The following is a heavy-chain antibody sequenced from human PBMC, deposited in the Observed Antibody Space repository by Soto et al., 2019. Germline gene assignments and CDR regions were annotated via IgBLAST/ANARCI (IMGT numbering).Heavy chain of an antibody. CDR1: GYTFTSYY. CDR2: INPSGGST. J-gene: IGHJ6*03. V-gene: IGHV1-46*03. Sequence: ASVKVSCKASGYTFTSYYMHWVRQAPGQGLEWMGIINPSGGSTSYAQKFQGRVTMTRDTSTSTVYMELSSLRSEDTAVYYCARANDYGDYDYLDYYMDVWGKGTTVTVSS. CDR3: ARANDYGDYDYLDYYMDV. D-gene: IGHD4-17*01.